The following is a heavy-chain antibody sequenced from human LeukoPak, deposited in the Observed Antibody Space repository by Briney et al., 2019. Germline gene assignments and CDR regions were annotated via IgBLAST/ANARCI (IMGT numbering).Heavy chain of an antibody. CDR2: LYDDGST. V-gene: IGHV3-53*01. J-gene: IGHJ6*02. CDR3: ARETEYSSSPYYYGMDV. CDR1: GFTVSSNY. D-gene: IGHD6-6*01. Sequence: GGSLRLSCAASGFTVSSNYMSWVRQAPGKGLEWVSVLYDDGSTYYADSVKGRFTISRDNSKNTLYLQMNSLRAEDTAVYYCARETEYSSSPYYYGMDVWGQGTTVTVSS.